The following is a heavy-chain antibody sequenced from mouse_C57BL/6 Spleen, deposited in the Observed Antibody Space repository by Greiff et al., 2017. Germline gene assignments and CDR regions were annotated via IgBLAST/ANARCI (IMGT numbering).Heavy chain of an antibody. CDR2: ISTYYGDA. CDR3: ARSDGYYDAMDY. D-gene: IGHD2-3*01. Sequence: QVQLKQSGPELVRPGVSVKISCKGSGYTFTDYAMHWVKQSHAKSLEWIGVISTYYGDASYNQKFKDKATMTVDKSSSTAYMELARRTSEDSAVHYCARSDGYYDAMDYWGQGTSVTVSS. J-gene: IGHJ4*01. V-gene: IGHV1-67*01. CDR1: GYTFTDYA.